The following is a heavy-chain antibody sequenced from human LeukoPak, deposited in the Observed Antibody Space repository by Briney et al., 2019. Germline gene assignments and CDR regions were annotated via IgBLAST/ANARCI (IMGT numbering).Heavy chain of an antibody. D-gene: IGHD2-2*01. CDR1: GYTFASYW. CDR2: IYPGDSDA. CDR3: ARQFDVVSPYFDP. V-gene: IGHV5-51*01. J-gene: IGHJ5*02. Sequence: GESLKISCKGSGYTFASYWIAWVRQTPGKGLEWMGIIYPGDSDARYSPSFQGQVTISVDKSISTAYLQWSTLKASDTAMYYCARQFDVVSPYFDPWGQGTLVTVSS.